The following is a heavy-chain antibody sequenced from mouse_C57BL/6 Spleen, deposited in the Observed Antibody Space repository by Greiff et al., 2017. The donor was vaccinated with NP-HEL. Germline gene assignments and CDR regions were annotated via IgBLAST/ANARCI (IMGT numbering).Heavy chain of an antibody. Sequence: EVKLQQSGPVLVKPGASVKMSCKASGYTFTDYYMNWVKQSHGKSLEWIGVINPYNGGTSYNQKFKGKATLTVDKSSSTAYMELNSLTSEDSAVYYCAGGDYGGYAMDYWGQGTSVTVSS. D-gene: IGHD1-1*01. J-gene: IGHJ4*01. V-gene: IGHV1-19*01. CDR2: INPYNGGT. CDR1: GYTFTDYY. CDR3: AGGDYGGYAMDY.